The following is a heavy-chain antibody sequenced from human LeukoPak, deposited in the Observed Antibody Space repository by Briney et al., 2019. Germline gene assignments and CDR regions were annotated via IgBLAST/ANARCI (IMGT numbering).Heavy chain of an antibody. CDR3: ATDGTVTTWFDY. CDR2: IYYSGST. Sequence: SETLSLTCIVSGGSISSGGYYWSWIRQHPGKGLEWIGYIYYSGSTSYNPSLKSRVTISVDTSKNQFSLKLSSVTAADTAVYYCATDGTVTTWFDYWGQGTLVTVSS. V-gene: IGHV4-31*03. D-gene: IGHD4-17*01. J-gene: IGHJ4*02. CDR1: GGSISSGGYY.